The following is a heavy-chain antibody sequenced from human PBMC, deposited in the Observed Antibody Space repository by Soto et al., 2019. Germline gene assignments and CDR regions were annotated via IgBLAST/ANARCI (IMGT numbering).Heavy chain of an antibody. CDR3: ASTPYGDPPRY. Sequence: SETLSLTCTVSGGSISSYYWSWIRQPPGKGLEWIGYIYYSGSTNYNPSLKSRVTISVDTSKNQFSLKLSSVTAADTAVYYCASTPYGDPPRYWGQGTLVTVSS. J-gene: IGHJ4*02. CDR1: GGSISSYY. V-gene: IGHV4-59*08. D-gene: IGHD4-17*01. CDR2: IYYSGST.